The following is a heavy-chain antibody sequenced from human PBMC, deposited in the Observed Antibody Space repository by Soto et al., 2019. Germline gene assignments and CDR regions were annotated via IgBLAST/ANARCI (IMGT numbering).Heavy chain of an antibody. Sequence: QVQLQQWGAGLLKPSETLSLTCAVYGGSFSGYYWSWIRQPPGKGLEWIGEINHSGSTNYNPSLKSRVTISVETSKSQVPLKLSSVTAADTAVYYCARGWGRIFDYWGQGTLVTVSS. D-gene: IGHD7-27*01. CDR1: GGSFSGYY. J-gene: IGHJ4*02. CDR2: INHSGST. CDR3: ARGWGRIFDY. V-gene: IGHV4-34*01.